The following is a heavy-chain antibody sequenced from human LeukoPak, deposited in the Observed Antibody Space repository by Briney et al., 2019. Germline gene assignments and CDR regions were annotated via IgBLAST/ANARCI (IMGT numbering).Heavy chain of an antibody. V-gene: IGHV3-53*01. J-gene: IGHJ3*02. CDR2: IYSGGST. D-gene: IGHD2-15*01. Sequence: GSLRLSCAASGFTVSSNYMSWVRQAPGKGLEWVSVIYSGGSTYYADSVKGRFTISRDNSKNTLYLQMNSLRAEDTAVYYCARVADGYCSGGSCYSDAFDIWGQGTMVTVSS. CDR1: GFTVSSNY. CDR3: ARVADGYCSGGSCYSDAFDI.